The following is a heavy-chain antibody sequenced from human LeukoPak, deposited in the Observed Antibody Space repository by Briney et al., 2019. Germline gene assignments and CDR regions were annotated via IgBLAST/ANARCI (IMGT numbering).Heavy chain of an antibody. D-gene: IGHD5-12*01. CDR3: TRDSSAYDWFFDY. Sequence: SQTLSLTCTVSGGSISSGLYYWSWIRQPAGKGLEWIGRISTSGSTNYNPSLKSRVTMSIDTSKNQFSLMMSSVTAADTALYYCTRDSSAYDWFFDYWGQGTLVTVSS. CDR1: GGSISSGLYY. CDR2: ISTSGST. J-gene: IGHJ4*02. V-gene: IGHV4-61*02.